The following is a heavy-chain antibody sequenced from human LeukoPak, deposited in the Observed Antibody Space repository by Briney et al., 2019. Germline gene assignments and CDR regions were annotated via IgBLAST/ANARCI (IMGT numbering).Heavy chain of an antibody. CDR3: ARGFRYCSGGSCYPGVNWFDP. Sequence: KTSETLSLTCTVSGGSISSSSYYWGWIRRPPGKGLEWIGSIYYSGITYYNPSLTRRVTMSVDTSENQFSLNLNSVTAADTAVYYCARGFRYCSGGSCYPGVNWFDPWGQGTLVTVSS. CDR2: IYYSGIT. D-gene: IGHD2-15*01. CDR1: GGSISSSSYY. J-gene: IGHJ5*02. V-gene: IGHV4-39*01.